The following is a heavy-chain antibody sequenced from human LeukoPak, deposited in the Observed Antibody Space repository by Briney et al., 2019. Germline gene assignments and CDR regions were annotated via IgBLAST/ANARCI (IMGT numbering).Heavy chain of an antibody. CDR3: ASLASVGGLFDY. CDR1: GFTISSYW. V-gene: IGHV3-7*01. J-gene: IGHJ4*02. D-gene: IGHD3-16*01. CDR2: IKQDGSEK. Sequence: PTGGSLRLSCAASGFTISSYWLSWVRQAPGKGLEWVASIKQDGSEKYYVDSVKGRFTISRDNAKNSLYLQMNSLRAEDTAVYYCASLASVGGLFDYWGQGTLVTVSS.